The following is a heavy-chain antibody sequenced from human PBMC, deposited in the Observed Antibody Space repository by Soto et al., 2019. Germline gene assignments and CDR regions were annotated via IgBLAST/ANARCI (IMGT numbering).Heavy chain of an antibody. CDR2: MNTNNGYT. V-gene: IGHV1-8*01. CDR1: GYTFTSYD. J-gene: IGHJ6*02. Sequence: ASVKVSCKTSGYTFTSYDINWVRQASGQGLEWVGWMNTNNGYTAYAPKFQGRVTVTGNTSIRTVYMELSSLRSEDTAVYYCAREWSAAGNYYGMDVWGQGTTVTVSS. D-gene: IGHD6-13*01. CDR3: AREWSAAGNYYGMDV.